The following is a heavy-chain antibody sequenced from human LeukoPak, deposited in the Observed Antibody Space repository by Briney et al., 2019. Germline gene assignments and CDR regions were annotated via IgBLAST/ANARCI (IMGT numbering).Heavy chain of an antibody. V-gene: IGHV3-73*01. CDR1: GFIFSSYS. CDR2: IRSKAYSYAT. J-gene: IGHJ4*02. CDR3: TSSFGELTPAY. Sequence: GGSLRLSCAASGFIFSSYSMNWVRQASGKGLEWVGRIRSKAYSYATAYAASVKGRFTISRDDSKNTAYLQMNSLKTEDTAVYYCTSSFGELTPAYWGQGTLVTVSS. D-gene: IGHD3-10*01.